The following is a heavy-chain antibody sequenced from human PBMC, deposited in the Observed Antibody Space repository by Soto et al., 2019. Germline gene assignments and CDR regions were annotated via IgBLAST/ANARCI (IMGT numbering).Heavy chain of an antibody. CDR2: ISAYNGNT. J-gene: IGHJ6*02. CDR1: GYTFTSYG. Sequence: ASVKVSCKASGYTFTSYGISWVRQAPGQGLEWMGWISAYNGNTNYAQKLQGRVTMTTDTSTSTAYMELRSLRSDDTAVYYCARTSKLEQPSDYYYYGMDVWGQGTTVTVSS. V-gene: IGHV1-18*01. D-gene: IGHD1-1*01. CDR3: ARTSKLEQPSDYYYYGMDV.